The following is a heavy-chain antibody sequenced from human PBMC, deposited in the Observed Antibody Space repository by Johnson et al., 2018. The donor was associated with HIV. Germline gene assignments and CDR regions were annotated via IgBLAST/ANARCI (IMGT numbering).Heavy chain of an antibody. J-gene: IGHJ3*02. CDR3: ARDQAGPTDDAVDI. V-gene: IGHV3-30*03. CDR2: ISYDGSNK. Sequence: QVQLVESGGGLVQPGGSLRLSCAASGFPVTSNFMTWVRQPPGKGLEWVAVISYDGSNKYYADSVKGRFTISSDNSKNTLYLQMNSLRAEDTTVYYCARDQAGPTDDAVDIWGQGTMVTVSS. CDR1: GFPVTSNF. D-gene: IGHD1-7*01.